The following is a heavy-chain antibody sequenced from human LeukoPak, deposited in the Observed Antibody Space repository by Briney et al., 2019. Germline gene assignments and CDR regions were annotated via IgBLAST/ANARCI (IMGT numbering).Heavy chain of an antibody. J-gene: IGHJ3*02. CDR3: ARGLNYDILTGYYNGDDAFDI. CDR1: GFTFSSYS. Sequence: GGSLRLSCAASGFTFSSYSMNWVRQAPGKGLEWVSSISSSSSYIYYADSVKGRFTISRDNAKNSLYLQMNSLRAEDTAVYYCARGLNYDILTGYYNGDDAFDIWGQGTMVTVSS. CDR2: ISSSSSYI. D-gene: IGHD3-9*01. V-gene: IGHV3-21*01.